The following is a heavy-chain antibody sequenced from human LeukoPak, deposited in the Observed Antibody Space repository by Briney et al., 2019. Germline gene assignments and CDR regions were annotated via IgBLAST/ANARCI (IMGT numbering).Heavy chain of an antibody. J-gene: IGHJ6*02. CDR3: ARGLFVVVPAVYYYYYYGMDV. CDR2: INHSGST. CDR1: GGSISSYY. V-gene: IGHV4-34*01. Sequence: PSETLSLTCTVSGGSISSYYWSWIRQPPGKGLEWIGEINHSGSTIYNPSLKSRVTISVDTSKNQFSLKLSSVTAADTAVYYCARGLFVVVPAVYYYYYYGMDVWGQGTTVTVSS. D-gene: IGHD2-2*01.